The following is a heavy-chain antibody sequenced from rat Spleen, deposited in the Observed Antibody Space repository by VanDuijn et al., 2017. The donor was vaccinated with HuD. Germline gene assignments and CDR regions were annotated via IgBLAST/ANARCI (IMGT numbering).Heavy chain of an antibody. Sequence: EVQLVESGGGLVQPGRSLKLSCAVSGLTFSGYGMAWVRQAPTKGLEWVATISYDGSNTHYRDSVKGRFTISRDDGESTLYLQMNSLRSEDTATYYCTRGKGDYGGYLYYFDYWGQGVVVTVSS. J-gene: IGHJ2*01. D-gene: IGHD1-11*01. V-gene: IGHV5-29*01. CDR2: ISYDGSNT. CDR3: TRGKGDYGGYLYYFDY. CDR1: GLTFSGYG.